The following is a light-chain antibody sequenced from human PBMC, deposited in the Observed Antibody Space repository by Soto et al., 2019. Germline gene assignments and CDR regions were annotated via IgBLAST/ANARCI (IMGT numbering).Light chain of an antibody. Sequence: DIQMTQSPSTLSASVGDRVTITCRASQSISSWLAGYQQKPGKAPKLLISQTSNLESGVPSRFSGSGSGTEFTLTISSLQPDDFASYYCQQYKSYSRTFGQGSKVEVK. J-gene: IGKJ1*01. CDR2: QTS. CDR3: QQYKSYSRT. V-gene: IGKV1-5*03. CDR1: QSISSW.